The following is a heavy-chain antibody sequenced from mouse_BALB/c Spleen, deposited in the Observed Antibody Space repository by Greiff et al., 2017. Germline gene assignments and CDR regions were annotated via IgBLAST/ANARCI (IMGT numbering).Heavy chain of an antibody. V-gene: IGHV5-17*02. Sequence: DVMLVESGGGLVQPGGSRKLSCAASGFTFSSFGMHWVRQAPEKGLEWVAYISSGSSTIYYADTVKGRFTISRDNPKNTLFLQMTSLRSEDTAMYYCARRGAAHAMDYWGQGTSVTVSS. CDR3: ARRGAAHAMDY. CDR1: GFTFSSFG. CDR2: ISSGSSTI. J-gene: IGHJ4*01. D-gene: IGHD6-1*01.